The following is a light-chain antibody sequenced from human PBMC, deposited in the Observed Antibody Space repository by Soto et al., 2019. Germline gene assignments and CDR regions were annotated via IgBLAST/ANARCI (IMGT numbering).Light chain of an antibody. J-gene: IGLJ3*02. CDR2: VNSDGSH. CDR3: QTWGTGVQV. V-gene: IGLV4-69*01. CDR1: SEHSTYA. Sequence: QLVLTQSPSASASLGASVKLTCTLSSEHSTYAIAWHRQQPEKGPRYLMKVNSDGSHSRGDGVPDRFSGSSSGAERYLTISSLQSEDEADYYCQTWGTGVQVFGGGTKLTVL.